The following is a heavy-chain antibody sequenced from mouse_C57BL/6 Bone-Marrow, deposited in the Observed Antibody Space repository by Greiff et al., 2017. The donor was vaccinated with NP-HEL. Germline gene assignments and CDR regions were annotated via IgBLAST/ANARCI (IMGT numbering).Heavy chain of an antibody. Sequence: EVQLQQSGAELVKPGASVKLSCTASGFNIKDYYMHWVKQRTEQGLEWIGRIDPEDGETKYAPKFPGKATITADTSSNTAYLQLSSLTSEDTAVYYCARSLGYYDYDNLDYWGQGTTLTVSS. J-gene: IGHJ2*01. CDR3: ARSLGYYDYDNLDY. CDR2: IDPEDGET. CDR1: GFNIKDYY. D-gene: IGHD2-4*01. V-gene: IGHV14-2*01.